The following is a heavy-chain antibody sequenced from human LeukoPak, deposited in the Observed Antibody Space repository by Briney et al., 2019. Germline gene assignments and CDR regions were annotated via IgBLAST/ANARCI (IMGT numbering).Heavy chain of an antibody. J-gene: IGHJ4*02. D-gene: IGHD1-20*01. CDR1: GYTFTGYY. CDR2: INPNSGGT. CDR3: ARAGIPRYNWNSGYFDY. Sequence: ASVTVSCNASGYTFTGYYLHWVRQAPGQGLEWMGWINPNSGGTNCAQKFQGRVTMTRDTSISTAYMALSRLRSDDTAVYYCARAGIPRYNWNSGYFDYWGKGTLVTVST. V-gene: IGHV1-2*02.